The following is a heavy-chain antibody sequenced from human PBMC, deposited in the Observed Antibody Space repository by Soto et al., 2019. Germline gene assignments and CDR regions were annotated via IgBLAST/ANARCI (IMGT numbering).Heavy chain of an antibody. J-gene: IGHJ6*02. V-gene: IGHV2-70*01. CDR1: GFSLSTSGMC. D-gene: IGHD5-12*01. CDR3: ARFRRGGYHLGPLSYYYYGMDV. Sequence: SGPTLVNPTQTLTLTCTFSGFSLSTSGMCVSWIRQPPGKALEWLALIDWDDDKYYSTSLKTRLTISKDTSKNQVVLTMTNMDPVDTATYYCARFRRGGYHLGPLSYYYYGMDVSGHGT. CDR2: IDWDDDK.